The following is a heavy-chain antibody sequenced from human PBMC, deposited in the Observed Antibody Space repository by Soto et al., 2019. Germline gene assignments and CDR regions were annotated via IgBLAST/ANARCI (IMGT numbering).Heavy chain of an antibody. V-gene: IGHV1-18*01. CDR3: ARVPYYYDSSGYYYYYYGMDV. CDR1: GYTFTSYG. D-gene: IGHD3-22*01. J-gene: IGHJ6*02. Sequence: ASVKVSCKASGYTFTSYGISWVRQAPGQGLEWMRWISAYNGNTNYAQKLQGRVTMTTDTSTSTAYMELRSLRSDDTAVYYCARVPYYYDSSGYYYYYYGMDVWGQGTTVTVSS. CDR2: ISAYNGNT.